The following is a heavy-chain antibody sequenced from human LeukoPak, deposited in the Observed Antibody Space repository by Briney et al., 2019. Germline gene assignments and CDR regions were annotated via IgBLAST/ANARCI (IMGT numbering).Heavy chain of an antibody. J-gene: IGHJ4*02. CDR1: GFTFSNYS. CDR3: ARDLGGVTDY. D-gene: IGHD2-8*02. Sequence: GGSLRLSCAASGFTFSNYSMNWVRQAPGKGLEWVSYISSSSSTIYYADSVKGRFTISRDNAKNSLYLQMNSLRAEDTAVYYCARDLGGVTDYWGQGTLVTVSS. V-gene: IGHV3-48*01. CDR2: ISSSSSTI.